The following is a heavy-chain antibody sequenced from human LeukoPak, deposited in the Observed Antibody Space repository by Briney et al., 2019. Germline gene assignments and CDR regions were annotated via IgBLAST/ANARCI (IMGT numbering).Heavy chain of an antibody. V-gene: IGHV4-59*01. Sequence: SETLSLTCTVSSGSISNYYWSWIRQSPGKGLEWIGYIYSSGSTNYNPSLKSRVTISVDTSKNQFSLKLSSVTAADTAVYYCARAYCSSTSCYPHFDYWGQGTLVTVSS. D-gene: IGHD2-2*01. CDR2: IYSSGST. J-gene: IGHJ4*02. CDR1: SGSISNYY. CDR3: ARAYCSSTSCYPHFDY.